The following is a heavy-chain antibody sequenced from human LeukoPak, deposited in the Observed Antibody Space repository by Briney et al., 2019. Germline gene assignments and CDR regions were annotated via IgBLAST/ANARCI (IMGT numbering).Heavy chain of an antibody. CDR2: ISGSGGST. CDR1: GFTFSSYG. V-gene: IGHV3-23*01. J-gene: IGHJ5*02. D-gene: IGHD3-16*01. CDR3: AKDPWGTQHLDYVWGSPPPT. Sequence: PGGSLRLSCAASGFTFSSYGMSWVRQAPGKGLEWVSAISGSGGSTYYADSVKGRFTISRDNSKNTLYLQMNSLRAEDTAVYYCAKDPWGTQHLDYVWGSPPPTWGQGTLVTVSS.